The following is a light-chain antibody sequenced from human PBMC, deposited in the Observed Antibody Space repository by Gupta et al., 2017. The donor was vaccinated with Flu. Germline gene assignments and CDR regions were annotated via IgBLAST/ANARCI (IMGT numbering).Light chain of an antibody. Sequence: SSDVGGYNSVSWYQRQPGKAPQLMIFEVTNRRSGVSNRFSGSKSVNTASLTISGLQAEDEADYYCSSYTSSASWVFGGGTKLTVL. CDR1: SSDVGGYNS. J-gene: IGLJ3*02. CDR3: SSYTSSASWV. V-gene: IGLV2-14*01. CDR2: EVT.